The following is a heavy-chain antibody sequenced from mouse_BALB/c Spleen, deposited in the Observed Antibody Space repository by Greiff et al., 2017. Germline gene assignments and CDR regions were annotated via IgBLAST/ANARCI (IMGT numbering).Heavy chain of an antibody. J-gene: IGHJ3*01. CDR3: ARHEEKGLHWFAY. D-gene: IGHD2-13*01. CDR2: IYPGDGDT. V-gene: IGHV1-87*01. CDR1: GYTFTSYW. Sequence: LEESGAELARPGASVKLSCKASGYTFTSYWMQWVKQRPGQGLEWIGAIYPGDGDTRYTQKFKGKATLTADKSSSTAYMQLSSLASEDSAVYYCARHEEKGLHWFAYWGQGTLVTVSA.